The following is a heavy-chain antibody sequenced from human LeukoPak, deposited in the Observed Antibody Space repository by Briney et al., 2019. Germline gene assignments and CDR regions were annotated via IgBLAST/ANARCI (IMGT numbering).Heavy chain of an antibody. D-gene: IGHD3-22*01. J-gene: IGHJ3*02. CDR3: ARSYDTSGSYLYAFDI. Sequence: PGGSLRLSCAASGFTFSSYSMDWVRQAPGKGLEWVSAISGSGGNTYYADSVKGRFTISRDNSKNTLYLQMNSLRAEDTASYYCARSYDTSGSYLYAFDIWGQGTMVTVSS. V-gene: IGHV3-23*01. CDR1: GFTFSSYS. CDR2: ISGSGGNT.